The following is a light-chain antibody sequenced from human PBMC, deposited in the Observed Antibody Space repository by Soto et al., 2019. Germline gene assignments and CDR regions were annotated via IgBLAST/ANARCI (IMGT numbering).Light chain of an antibody. Sequence: DIQMTQSPSSLSASVGDRVTITCRASQSISSYLNWYQQKPGKAPKLLIYAASTLQSGIPSRFSGSGSGTDFIFTITSLQPEDFATYFCQQSYNSPPTFGQGTKVDIK. V-gene: IGKV1-39*01. CDR2: AAS. CDR1: QSISSY. CDR3: QQSYNSPPT. J-gene: IGKJ1*01.